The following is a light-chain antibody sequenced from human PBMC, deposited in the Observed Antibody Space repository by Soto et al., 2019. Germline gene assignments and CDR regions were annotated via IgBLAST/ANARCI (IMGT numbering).Light chain of an antibody. CDR3: QQRSNWPF. CDR2: DAS. V-gene: IGKV3-11*01. Sequence: EIVLTQSPATLSLSPGERATLSCRASQSVSSYLAWYQQKPGQAPRLLIYDASNRATGIPARFSGSGSGTDFTRTISSLEPEDFAVYYCQQRSNWPFFGQGTRLEIK. J-gene: IGKJ5*01. CDR1: QSVSSY.